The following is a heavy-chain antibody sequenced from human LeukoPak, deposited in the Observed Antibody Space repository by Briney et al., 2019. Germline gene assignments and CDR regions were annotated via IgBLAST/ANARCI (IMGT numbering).Heavy chain of an antibody. CDR1: GYTFTSYA. CDR2: INTNTGNP. D-gene: IGHD3-22*01. Sequence: EASVKVSCKASGYTFTSYAMNWVRQAPGQGLEWMGWINTNTGNPTYAQGFTGRFVFSLDTSVSTAYLQISSLEAEDTAVYYCANSGEHQGSSGYYLDYWGQGTLVTVSS. V-gene: IGHV7-4-1*02. J-gene: IGHJ4*02. CDR3: ANSGEHQGSSGYYLDY.